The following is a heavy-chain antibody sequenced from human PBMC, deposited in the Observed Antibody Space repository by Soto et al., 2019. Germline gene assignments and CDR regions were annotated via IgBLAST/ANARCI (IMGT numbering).Heavy chain of an antibody. V-gene: IGHV4-39*01. CDR3: ARFNIGVAGPGFLDY. J-gene: IGHJ4*02. CDR1: GGSISSSSYY. CDR2: IYYSGST. D-gene: IGHD6-13*01. Sequence: SETLSLTCTVSGGSISSSSYYWGWIRQPPGKGLEWIGSIYYSGSTYYNSSLKSRVTMSVDTSKNQFSLKLSSVTAADTAVYYCARFNIGVAGPGFLDYWGQGTLVTVSS.